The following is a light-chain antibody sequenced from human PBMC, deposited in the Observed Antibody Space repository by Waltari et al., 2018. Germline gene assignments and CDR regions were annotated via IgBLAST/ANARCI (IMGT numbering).Light chain of an antibody. CDR2: VNSDGRH. Sequence: QLVLTQSPSASASLGASVKLTCTLSSGHSSNVIAWLQQQPEKGPRHLMKVNSDGRHSKGDEIPDRFSGSSSGTERYLTISSLQSEDEADYYCQTGGHGTWVFGGGTKLTVL. J-gene: IGLJ3*02. V-gene: IGLV4-69*01. CDR3: QTGGHGTWV. CDR1: SGHSSNV.